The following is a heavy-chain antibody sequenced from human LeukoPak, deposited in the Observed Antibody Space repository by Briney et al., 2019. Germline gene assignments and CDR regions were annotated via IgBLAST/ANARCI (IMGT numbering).Heavy chain of an antibody. CDR1: GFTFSSFG. Sequence: GGSLRLSCAASGFTFSSFGMSWVRQAPGKGLEWVSAISGSGGSTYYADSVKGRFTISRDNSKNTLYLQMNSLRAGDTAVYYCAKDRGYDSSGYYSWGQGTLVTVSS. D-gene: IGHD3-22*01. V-gene: IGHV3-23*01. CDR3: AKDRGYDSSGYYS. CDR2: ISGSGGST. J-gene: IGHJ4*02.